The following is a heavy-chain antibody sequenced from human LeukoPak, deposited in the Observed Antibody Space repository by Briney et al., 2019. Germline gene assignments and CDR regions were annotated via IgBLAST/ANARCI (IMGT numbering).Heavy chain of an antibody. Sequence: GGSLRLSCAASGFTFSNYAMGWVRQAPGKGLEWVSSISGSGGSTYYADSVKGRFTISRDNSKNTLYLQMNSLRAEDTAVYYCARERLEVRGVLDYWGQGTLVTVSS. CDR1: GFTFSNYA. D-gene: IGHD3-10*01. V-gene: IGHV3-23*01. J-gene: IGHJ4*02. CDR3: ARERLEVRGVLDY. CDR2: ISGSGGST.